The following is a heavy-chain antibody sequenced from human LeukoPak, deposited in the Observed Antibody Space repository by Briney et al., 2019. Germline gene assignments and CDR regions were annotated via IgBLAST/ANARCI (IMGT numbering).Heavy chain of an antibody. V-gene: IGHV1-8*01. CDR1: GYTFTSYD. J-gene: IGHJ6*02. CDR2: MNPNRGNT. D-gene: IGHD5-18*01. Sequence: ASVKVSCKASGYTFTSYDINWVRPATGQGLEWRGWMNPNRGNTGYAQKFQGRVTMTRNTSISTAYMELSSLRSEDTAVYYCARSSAMVGYYYYYGMDVWGQGTTVTVSS. CDR3: ARSSAMVGYYYYYGMDV.